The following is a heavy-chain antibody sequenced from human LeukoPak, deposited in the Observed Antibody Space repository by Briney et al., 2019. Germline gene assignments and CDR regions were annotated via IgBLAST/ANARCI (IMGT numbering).Heavy chain of an antibody. J-gene: IGHJ4*02. Sequence: SETLSLTCTVSGGSISSYYWSWIRQPPGKGLEWIGYIYYSGSTNYNPSLKSRVTISVDTSKNQFSLKLSSVTAADTAVYYCARAAREMATTPDFDYWGQGTLVTVSS. V-gene: IGHV4-59*01. CDR3: ARAAREMATTPDFDY. D-gene: IGHD5-24*01. CDR1: GGSISSYY. CDR2: IYYSGST.